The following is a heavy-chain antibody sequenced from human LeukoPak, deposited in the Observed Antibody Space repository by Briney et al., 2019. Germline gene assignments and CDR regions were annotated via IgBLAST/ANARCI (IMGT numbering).Heavy chain of an antibody. Sequence: GASVKVSCKVSGGTFNSYTVTWVRQAPGQGLEWMGGIIPLSGTTNYAQKFQGRVTITADESTITAYMEMGGLRSEDTAVYYCARGRSGTFDYWGQGTLVTVSS. CDR3: ARGRSGTFDY. CDR2: IIPLSGTT. V-gene: IGHV1-69*13. J-gene: IGHJ4*02. CDR1: GGTFNSYT. D-gene: IGHD1-26*01.